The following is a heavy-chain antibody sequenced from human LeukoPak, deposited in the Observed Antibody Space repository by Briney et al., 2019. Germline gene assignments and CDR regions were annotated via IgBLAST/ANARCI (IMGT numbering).Heavy chain of an antibody. D-gene: IGHD3-22*01. J-gene: IGHJ3*02. V-gene: IGHV3-30*02. CDR2: IRYDGSNK. CDR3: ARTYYYDSSGHTTDAFDI. Sequence: PGGSLRLSCAASGFTFSSYGMHWVRQAPGKGLEWVAFIRYDGSNKYYADSVKGRFTISRDNSKNTLYLQMNSLRAEDTAVYYCARTYYYDSSGHTTDAFDIWGQGTMVTVSS. CDR1: GFTFSSYG.